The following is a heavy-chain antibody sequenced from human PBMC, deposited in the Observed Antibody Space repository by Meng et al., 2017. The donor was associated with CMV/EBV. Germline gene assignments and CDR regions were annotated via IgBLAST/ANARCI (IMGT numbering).Heavy chain of an antibody. Sequence: GGSLRLSCAASRFTVSSYYMSWVRRAPGKGLEWVSVIYSGGSTYYADSVKGRFTISRDNSKNTLYLQMNSLRAEDTAVYYCARDGPYGDPLHYWGQGTLVTVSS. CDR2: IYSGGST. CDR1: RFTVSSYY. CDR3: ARDGPYGDPLHY. J-gene: IGHJ4*02. V-gene: IGHV3-66*02. D-gene: IGHD4-17*01.